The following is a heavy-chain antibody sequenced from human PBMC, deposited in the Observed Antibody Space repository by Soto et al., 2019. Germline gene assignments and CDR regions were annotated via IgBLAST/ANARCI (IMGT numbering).Heavy chain of an antibody. CDR2: INPSGGST. Sequence: VASVKVSCKASGYTFTSYYMHWVRQAPGQGLEWMGIINPSGGSTSYAQKFQGRVTMTRDTSTSTVYMELSSLRSEDTAVYYCAREPLAYYDSSGYYYRRPDKSTLFDYWGQGTLVTVSS. J-gene: IGHJ4*02. CDR1: GYTFTSYY. D-gene: IGHD3-22*01. CDR3: AREPLAYYDSSGYYYRRPDKSTLFDY. V-gene: IGHV1-46*01.